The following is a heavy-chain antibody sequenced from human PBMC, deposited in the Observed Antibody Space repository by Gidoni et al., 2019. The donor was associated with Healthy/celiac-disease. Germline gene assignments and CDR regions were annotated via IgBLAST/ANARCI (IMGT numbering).Heavy chain of an antibody. Sequence: EVQLVESGGGLVQPGGSLRLSCAASGFTFSSYWMSWVRQAPGKGLEWVANIKQDGSEKYYVDSVKGRFTISRDNAKNSLYLQMNSLRAEDTAVYYCARDHLYCSGGSCYSWPPGGNDYWGQETLVTVSS. CDR1: GFTFSSYW. J-gene: IGHJ4*02. D-gene: IGHD2-15*01. CDR3: ARDHLYCSGGSCYSWPPGGNDY. CDR2: IKQDGSEK. V-gene: IGHV3-7*01.